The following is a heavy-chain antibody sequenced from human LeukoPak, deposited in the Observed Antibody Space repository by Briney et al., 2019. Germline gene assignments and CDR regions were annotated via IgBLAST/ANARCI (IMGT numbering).Heavy chain of an antibody. D-gene: IGHD3-10*01. V-gene: IGHV3-7*01. CDR3: ARERRGGDTFDI. CDR1: GFTLSSNW. Sequence: GGSLRLSCAASGFTLSSNWMSWVRQAPGKGLEWVANIKQDGSDKYYVDSVKGRFTISRDNAKNSQYLQMNSLRVEDTAVYYCARERRGGDTFDIWGQGTMVTVSS. CDR2: IKQDGSDK. J-gene: IGHJ3*02.